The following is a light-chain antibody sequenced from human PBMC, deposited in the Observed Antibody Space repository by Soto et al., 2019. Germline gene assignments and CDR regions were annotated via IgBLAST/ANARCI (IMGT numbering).Light chain of an antibody. V-gene: IGLV3-21*04. Sequence: SSELTQPPSVLVAPGKTARITCGGNNIGSKSVHWYQQKPGQAPVLVIYYDSDRPSGLPERFSGSNSGNTATLTISRVEAGDEADYYCQVWDSSSDHVVFGGGTKVTVL. J-gene: IGLJ2*01. CDR1: NIGSKS. CDR3: QVWDSSSDHVV. CDR2: YDS.